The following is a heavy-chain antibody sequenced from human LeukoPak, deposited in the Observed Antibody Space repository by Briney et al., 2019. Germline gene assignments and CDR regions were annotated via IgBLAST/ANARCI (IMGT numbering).Heavy chain of an antibody. J-gene: IGHJ4*02. V-gene: IGHV3-7*01. Sequence: GGSLRLSCAASGFTFSSYWMSWVRQAQGKGLEWVANIKQDGIERYYVDSVKGRFTISRDNAKNSLYLQMNSLRAEDTAVYYCARRRCTSTSCFADYWGQGTLVTVSS. CDR1: GFTFSSYW. CDR3: ARRRCTSTSCFADY. CDR2: IKQDGIER. D-gene: IGHD2-2*01.